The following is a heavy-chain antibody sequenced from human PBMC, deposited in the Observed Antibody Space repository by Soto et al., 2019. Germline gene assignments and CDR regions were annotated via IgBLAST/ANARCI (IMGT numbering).Heavy chain of an antibody. Sequence: EVQLLESGGGFVQPGGSLRLSCAASEFTFSSYAMTWVRQAPGKGLEWVSGISGSGGSTYYADSVKGRFTSSRDNSKNTLYLQMNSLRADDTAVYYCARGPWPYTAPYGADYWGQGTLVTVSS. V-gene: IGHV3-23*01. D-gene: IGHD5-18*01. J-gene: IGHJ4*02. CDR2: ISGSGGST. CDR3: ARGPWPYTAPYGADY. CDR1: EFTFSSYA.